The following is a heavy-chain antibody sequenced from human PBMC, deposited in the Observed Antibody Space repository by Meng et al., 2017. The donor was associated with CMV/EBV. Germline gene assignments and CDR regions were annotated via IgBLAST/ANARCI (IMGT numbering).Heavy chain of an antibody. D-gene: IGHD4-17*01. J-gene: IGHJ4*02. CDR3: ARGPEVDYGDYVGLDY. CDR2: IYTSGST. V-gene: IGHV4-61*02. CDR1: GGSISGGSYD. Sequence: QGQLQASGPGRVKPSQTLSLTCTVSGGSISGGSYDWSWIRQPAGKGLEWIGRIYTSGSTNYNPSLKSRVTISVDTSKNQFSLKLSSVTAADTAVYYCARGPEVDYGDYVGLDYWGQGTLVTVSS.